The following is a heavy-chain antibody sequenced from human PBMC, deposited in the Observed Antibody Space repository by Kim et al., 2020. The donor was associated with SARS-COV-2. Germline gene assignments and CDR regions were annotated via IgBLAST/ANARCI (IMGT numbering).Heavy chain of an antibody. V-gene: IGHV3-23*01. Sequence: SGKGRLTISRDKSKNTLYLQMNSLRAEDTAVYYCAKALIVVVVAATPFDYWGQGTLVTVSS. CDR3: AKALIVVVVAATPFDY. D-gene: IGHD2-15*01. J-gene: IGHJ4*02.